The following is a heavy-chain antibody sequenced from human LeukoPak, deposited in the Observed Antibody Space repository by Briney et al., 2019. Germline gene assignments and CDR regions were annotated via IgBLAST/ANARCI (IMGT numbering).Heavy chain of an antibody. Sequence: PGGSLRLSCAASGFTFSSYGMHWVRQAPGKGLEWVAVIWYDGSNKYYADSVKGRFTISRDNSKNTLYLQMNSLRAEDTAVYYCARDLLAAAPGYWGQGTLVTVSS. D-gene: IGHD6-13*01. J-gene: IGHJ4*02. CDR3: ARDLLAAAPGY. CDR1: GFTFSSYG. V-gene: IGHV3-33*01. CDR2: IWYDGSNK.